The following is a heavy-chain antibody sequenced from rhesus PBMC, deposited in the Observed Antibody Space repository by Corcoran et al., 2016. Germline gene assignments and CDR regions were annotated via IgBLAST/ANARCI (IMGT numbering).Heavy chain of an antibody. J-gene: IGHJ4*01. Sequence: QVQLQESGPGLVKPSETLSLTCAVSGASISSYWWSWIRQPPGKGLEWIGEINGNSVITYSNPPLKGRVTISKDAYKHQFSLTLSSVTAADPAVYYCARVLGSVATIHYFDCWGQGVLVTVSS. CDR2: INGNSVIT. D-gene: IGHD1-1*01. CDR3: ARVLGSVATIHYFDC. CDR1: GASISSYW. V-gene: IGHV4-80*01.